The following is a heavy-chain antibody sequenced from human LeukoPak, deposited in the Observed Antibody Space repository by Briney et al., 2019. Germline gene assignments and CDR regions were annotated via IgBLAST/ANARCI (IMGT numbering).Heavy chain of an antibody. V-gene: IGHV4-4*07. CDR3: ARDRGSYYDSSGYYRPTYYFDY. Sequence: SETLSLTCTVSGGSISSYYWSWIRQPPGKGLEWIGRIYTSGSTNYNPSLKSRVTMSVDTSKNQFSLKLSSVTAADTAVYYCARDRGSYYDSSGYYRPTYYFDYWGQGTLVTVSS. CDR1: GGSISSYY. J-gene: IGHJ4*02. D-gene: IGHD3-22*01. CDR2: IYTSGST.